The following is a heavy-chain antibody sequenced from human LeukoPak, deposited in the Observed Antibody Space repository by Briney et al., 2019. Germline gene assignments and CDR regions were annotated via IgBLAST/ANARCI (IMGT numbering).Heavy chain of an antibody. CDR1: GYTFTGYY. D-gene: IGHD4-17*01. J-gene: IGHJ3*02. CDR2: INPDSGDT. CDR3: AKVIHGAVTFDI. V-gene: IGHV1-2*02. Sequence: ASVKVSCKASGYTFTGYYMHWVRQAPGQGLEWMGWINPDSGDTNYAQGFQGRVTMTRDTSISTAYMELSRLTSDDTAMYYCAKVIHGAVTFDIWGQGTMVTVSS.